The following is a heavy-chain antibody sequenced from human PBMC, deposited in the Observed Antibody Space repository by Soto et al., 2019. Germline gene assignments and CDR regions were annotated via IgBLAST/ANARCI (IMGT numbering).Heavy chain of an antibody. CDR1: GFTVSSNY. V-gene: IGHV3-66*01. D-gene: IGHD2-15*01. CDR2: IYSGGST. Sequence: PASGFTVSSNYMSWVRQAPGKGLEWVSVIYSGGSTYYADSVKDRFTISRDNSKNTLYLQMNSLRAEDTAVYYCAGVVAATPAYYYYGMDVWGQGTTVTVSS. J-gene: IGHJ6*02. CDR3: AGVVAATPAYYYYGMDV.